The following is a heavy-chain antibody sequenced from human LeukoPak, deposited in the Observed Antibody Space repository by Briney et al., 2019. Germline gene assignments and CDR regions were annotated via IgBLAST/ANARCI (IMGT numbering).Heavy chain of an antibody. D-gene: IGHD3-3*01. CDR3: AKDAIFGVVISHFDP. J-gene: IGHJ5*02. V-gene: IGHV3-30-3*01. CDR2: ISYDGSNK. CDR1: GFTFSSYA. Sequence: PGGSLRLSCAASGFTFSSYAMHWVRQAPGKGLEWVAVISYDGSNKYYADSVKGRFTISRDNSKNTLYLQMNSLRAEDTAVYYCAKDAIFGVVISHFDPWGQGTLVTVSS.